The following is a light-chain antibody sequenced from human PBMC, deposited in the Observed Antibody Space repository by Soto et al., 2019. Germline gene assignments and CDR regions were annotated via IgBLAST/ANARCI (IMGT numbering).Light chain of an antibody. CDR3: QQYGSSPLT. J-gene: IGKJ3*01. Sequence: EIVMTQSPATLSVSPGERVTLSCRASQSLTRNLAWYQHKPGQSPRLLIYGASSRATGIPDRFSGSGSGTDFTLTISRLEPEDFAVYYCQQYGSSPLTFGPGTKVDIK. V-gene: IGKV3-20*01. CDR1: QSLTRN. CDR2: GAS.